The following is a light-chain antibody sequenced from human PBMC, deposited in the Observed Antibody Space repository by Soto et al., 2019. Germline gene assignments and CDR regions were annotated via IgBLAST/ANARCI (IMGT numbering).Light chain of an antibody. CDR1: QSVNSNY. J-gene: IGKJ3*01. Sequence: EIVLMQSPGTLSLSPGEGATLSCRASQSVNSNYLASYQQKPGQAPTVLIFDTSRRATGVPDRFSGSGSGTDFTLTISRLEPDDFAVYYCQQYGSSQFTFGPGTKVNIK. CDR2: DTS. V-gene: IGKV3-20*01. CDR3: QQYGSSQFT.